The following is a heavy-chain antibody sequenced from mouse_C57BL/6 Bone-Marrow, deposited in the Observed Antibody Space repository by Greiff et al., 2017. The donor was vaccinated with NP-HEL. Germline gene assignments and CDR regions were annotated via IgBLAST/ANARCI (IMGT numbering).Heavy chain of an antibody. V-gene: IGHV5-17*01. J-gene: IGHJ2*01. Sequence: EVKLVESGGGLVKPGGSLKLSCAASGFTFSDYGMHWVRQAPEKGLEWVAYISSGSSTIYYADTVKGRFTISRDNAKNTLFLQLTSLTSEDTGMYYCARRYFRYFGYWGKGTTLTVAS. D-gene: IGHD1-1*01. CDR3: ARRYFRYFGY. CDR1: GFTFSDYG. CDR2: ISSGSSTI.